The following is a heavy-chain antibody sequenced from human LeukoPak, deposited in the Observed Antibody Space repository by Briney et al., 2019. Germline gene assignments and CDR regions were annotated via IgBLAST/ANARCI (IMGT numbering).Heavy chain of an antibody. CDR1: GGSFSGYY. CDR2: IHHSGST. J-gene: IGHJ4*02. CDR3: ARGGPHYLARLDPFDF. D-gene: IGHD6-25*01. Sequence: SETLSLTCAVYGGSFSGYYWTWIRQPPGKGLEWIGEIHHSGSTNYNPSLKSRVTISVDTSKNQFSLKLSPVTAADTAVYYCARGGPHYLARLDPFDFWGQGTLVTVSS. V-gene: IGHV4-34*01.